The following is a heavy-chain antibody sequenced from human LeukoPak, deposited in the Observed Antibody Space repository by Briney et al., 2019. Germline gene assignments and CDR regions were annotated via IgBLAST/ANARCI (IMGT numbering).Heavy chain of an antibody. V-gene: IGHV3-11*01. Sequence: GGSLRLSCAASEFTFTDFYMSWIRQAPGKGLEWLSYISISGTTIYYADSVKGRFTISRDNAKNSLYLQMNSLRAEDTAVYYCARGGGYGSGSHYYFDYWGQGTLVTVSS. J-gene: IGHJ4*02. CDR1: EFTFTDFY. D-gene: IGHD3-10*01. CDR3: ARGGGYGSGSHYYFDY. CDR2: ISISGTTI.